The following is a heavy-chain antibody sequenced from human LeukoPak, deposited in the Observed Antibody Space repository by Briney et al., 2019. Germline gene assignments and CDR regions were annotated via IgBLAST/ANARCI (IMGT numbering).Heavy chain of an antibody. CDR2: ISSSGSTI. CDR1: GFTFSDYY. J-gene: IGHJ6*02. V-gene: IGHV3-11*01. D-gene: IGHD6-13*01. Sequence: PGGSLRLSCAASGFTFSDYYMSWIRQAPGKGLEWVSYISSSGSTIYYADSVKDRFTISRDNAKNSLYLQMNSLRAEDTAVYYCARDIAAADPERIYYYYGMDVWGQGTTVTVSS. CDR3: ARDIAAADPERIYYYYGMDV.